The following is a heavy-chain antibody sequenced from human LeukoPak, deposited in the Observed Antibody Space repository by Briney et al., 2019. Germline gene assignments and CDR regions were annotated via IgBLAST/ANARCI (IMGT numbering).Heavy chain of an antibody. CDR1: GYTFTSYA. V-gene: IGHV1-3*01. J-gene: IGHJ4*02. D-gene: IGHD3-9*01. Sequence: ASVKVSCKASGYTFTSYAMHWVRQAPGQRLEWMGWINAGNGNTKYSRKFQGRVTITRDTSASTAYMELSSLRSEDTAVYYCAREGRYFDWLLFDYWGQGTLVTVSS. CDR3: AREGRYFDWLLFDY. CDR2: INAGNGNT.